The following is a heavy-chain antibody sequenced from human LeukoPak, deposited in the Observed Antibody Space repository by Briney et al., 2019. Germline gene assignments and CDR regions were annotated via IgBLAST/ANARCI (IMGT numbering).Heavy chain of an antibody. CDR1: GYSFTRYG. J-gene: IGHJ4*02. Sequence: ASVKVSCKASGYSFTRYGVSWVRQASGQKLEWMGWISGYNGNTTYTEELQGRVTMTTDTSTNTAYMELRGLTSDDTALYFCARLYSSSWPPFDNWGQGTLVTVSS. D-gene: IGHD6-13*01. CDR3: ARLYSSSWPPFDN. V-gene: IGHV1-18*01. CDR2: ISGYNGNT.